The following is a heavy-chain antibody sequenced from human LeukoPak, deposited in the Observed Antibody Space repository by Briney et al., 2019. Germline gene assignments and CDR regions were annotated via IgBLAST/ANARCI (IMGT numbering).Heavy chain of an antibody. CDR2: VRYDGSNK. V-gene: IGHV3-30*02. CDR1: GFTFSSYG. J-gene: IGHJ4*02. CDR3: AKDATMVRGVADFIDY. D-gene: IGHD3-10*01. Sequence: GGSLRLSCAASGFTFSSYGMHWVRQAPGKGLEWVAFVRYDGSNKYYADSVKGRFTISRDNSKNTLYLQMNSLRAEDTAVYYCAKDATMVRGVADFIDYWGQGTLVTVSS.